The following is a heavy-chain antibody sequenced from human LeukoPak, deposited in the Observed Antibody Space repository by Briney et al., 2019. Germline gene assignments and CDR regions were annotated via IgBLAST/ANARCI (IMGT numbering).Heavy chain of an antibody. CDR3: ARSLRDSSGWYHAFDI. V-gene: IGHV1-2*02. J-gene: IGHJ3*02. CDR1: GYTFTGYY. Sequence: GASVKVSCKTSGYTFTGYYMHWVRQAPGQGLEWMGWINPNSGGTNYAQKFQGRVTMTRDTSISTAYMELSRLRSDDTAVYYCARSLRDSSGWYHAFDIWGQGTMVTVSS. CDR2: INPNSGGT. D-gene: IGHD6-19*01.